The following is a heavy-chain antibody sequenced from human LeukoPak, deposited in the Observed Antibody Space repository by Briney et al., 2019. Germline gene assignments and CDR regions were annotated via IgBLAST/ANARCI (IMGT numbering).Heavy chain of an antibody. CDR3: ASLAYCGGDCYSGLDY. J-gene: IGHJ4*02. CDR2: IYYSGST. V-gene: IGHV4-39*07. D-gene: IGHD2-21*02. Sequence: SETLSLTCTVSGGSISSSSYYWGWIRQPPGKGLEWIGSIYYSGSTYYNPSLKSRVTISVDTSKNQFSLKLSSVTAADTAVYYCASLAYCGGDCYSGLDYWGQGTLVTVSS. CDR1: GGSISSSSYY.